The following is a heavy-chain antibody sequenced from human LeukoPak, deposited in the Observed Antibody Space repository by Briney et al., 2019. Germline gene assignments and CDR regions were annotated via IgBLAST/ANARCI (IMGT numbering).Heavy chain of an antibody. V-gene: IGHV4-39*01. J-gene: IGHJ3*02. CDR3: ARLYCSGGSCYSFDI. D-gene: IGHD2-15*01. CDR1: GGSISSGSYY. Sequence: SETLSLTCTVSGGSISSGSYYWSWIRQPAGKGLEWIGSIYYSGSTYYNPSLKSRVTISVDTSKNQFSLKLSSVTAADTAVYYCARLYCSGGSCYSFDIWGQGTMATVSS. CDR2: IYYSGST.